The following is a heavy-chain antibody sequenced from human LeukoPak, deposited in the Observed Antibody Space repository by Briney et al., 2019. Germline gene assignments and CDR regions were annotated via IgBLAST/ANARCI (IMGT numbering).Heavy chain of an antibody. J-gene: IGHJ4*02. D-gene: IGHD3-10*01. CDR3: ARVGPIRGSFDY. CDR1: GYTFTGYY. V-gene: IGHV1-2*02. CDR2: INPNSGGT. Sequence: ASVKVSCKASGYTFTGYYMHWVRQAPGQGLEWMGWINPNSGGTDYAQKFQGRVTMTRDTSISTAYMELSRLRSDDTAVYYCARVGPIRGSFDYWGQGTLVTVSS.